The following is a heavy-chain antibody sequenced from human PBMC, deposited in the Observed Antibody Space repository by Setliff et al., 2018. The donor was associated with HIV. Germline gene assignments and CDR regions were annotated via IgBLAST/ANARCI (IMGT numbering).Heavy chain of an antibody. J-gene: IGHJ4*02. CDR2: VSSRGDT. CDR3: ARAAAGNTGPFDL. Sequence: PSETLSLTCTVSDSGTYYWSWIRQPAGKGLEWIGRVSSRGDTNYNPSLKSRVTMSVDTSKNQFSLKLTSVTASDTAVHYCARAAAGNTGPFDLWGQGSPVTVSS. CDR1: DSGTYY. V-gene: IGHV4-4*07. D-gene: IGHD4-17*01.